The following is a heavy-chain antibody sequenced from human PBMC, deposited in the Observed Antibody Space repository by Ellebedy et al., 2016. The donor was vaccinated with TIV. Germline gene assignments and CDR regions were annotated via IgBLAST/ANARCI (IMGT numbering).Heavy chain of an antibody. CDR2: INHSGST. CDR3: ARRGDAFDI. Sequence: SETLSLXXAVYGGSFSGYYWSWIRQPPGKGLEWIGEINHSGSTNYNPSLKSRVTISVDTSKNQFSLKLSSVTAADTAVYYCARRGDAFDIWGQGTMVTVSS. J-gene: IGHJ3*02. V-gene: IGHV4-34*01. CDR1: GGSFSGYY.